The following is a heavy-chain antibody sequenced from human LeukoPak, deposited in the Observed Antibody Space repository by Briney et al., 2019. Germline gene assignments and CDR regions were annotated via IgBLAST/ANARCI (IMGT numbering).Heavy chain of an antibody. D-gene: IGHD5-24*01. J-gene: IGHJ4*02. Sequence: GESLKISCKGSGYSFTSYWSGWVRQMPGKGLEWMGIIYPGDSDTRYSPSFQGQVTISAEKSVSTAYLQWSSLKASDTALYYCASRKKGMATAGFDYWGQGTLVTVSS. CDR2: IYPGDSDT. CDR3: ASRKKGMATAGFDY. CDR1: GYSFTSYW. V-gene: IGHV5-51*01.